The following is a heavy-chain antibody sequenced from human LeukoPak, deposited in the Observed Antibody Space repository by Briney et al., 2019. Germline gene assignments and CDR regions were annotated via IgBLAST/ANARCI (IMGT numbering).Heavy chain of an antibody. V-gene: IGHV3-23*01. Sequence: GGSLRLSCAASGFTFSSYAMNWVRQAPGKGLEWVSAISGSGGSTYYADSVKGRFTISRDNSKNTLYLQMNSLSAEDTAVYYCAKTMVRGVIITILDDWGQGTLVTVSS. CDR1: GFTFSSYA. CDR2: ISGSGGST. J-gene: IGHJ4*02. D-gene: IGHD3-10*01. CDR3: AKTMVRGVIITILDD.